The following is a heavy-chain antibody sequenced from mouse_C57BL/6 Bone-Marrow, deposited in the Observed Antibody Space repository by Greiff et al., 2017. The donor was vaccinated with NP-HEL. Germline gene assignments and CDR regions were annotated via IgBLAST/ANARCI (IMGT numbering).Heavy chain of an antibody. V-gene: IGHV14-4*01. CDR2: IDPENGAT. J-gene: IGHJ4*01. Sequence: VQLQQSGAELVRPGASVKLSCTASGFNIKDYYMHWVKQRTEQGLEWIGWIDPENGATEYASKFQGKATITADTSSNTAYLQLSSLTSEDTAVYCSTTFDSLYAIDYWGQGTSVTVSS. CDR3: TTFDSLYAIDY. D-gene: IGHD2-13*01. CDR1: GFNIKDYY.